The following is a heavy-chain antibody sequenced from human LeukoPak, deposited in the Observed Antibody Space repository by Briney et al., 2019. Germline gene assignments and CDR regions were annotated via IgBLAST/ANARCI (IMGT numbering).Heavy chain of an antibody. J-gene: IGHJ4*01. CDR3: ARGARSGWFRGDY. CDR2: IWYDGSNR. D-gene: IGHD6-19*01. Sequence: GGSQRLSCAASGFTFSTYGMHWVRQAPGKGLEWVAVIWYDGSNRYYAASVTGRFTISRDNSKNTLYLEMNRLRAEDTAVYYCARGARSGWFRGDYWGQGTLVTVSS. V-gene: IGHV3-33*01. CDR1: GFTFSTYG.